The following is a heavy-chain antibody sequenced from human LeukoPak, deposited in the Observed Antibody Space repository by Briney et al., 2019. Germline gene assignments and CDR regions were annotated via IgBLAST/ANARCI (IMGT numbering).Heavy chain of an antibody. CDR1: GFTFTTYN. CDR3: ARDRKGDYYDSSGYYYFDY. D-gene: IGHD3-22*01. Sequence: GGSLRLSCAASGFTFTTYNMNWVRQAPGKGLEWVSYISTTGSTIYYADSVKGRFTISRDNAKNSLYLQMNSLRAEDTAVYYCARDRKGDYYDSSGYYYFDYWGREPWSPSPQ. J-gene: IGHJ4*02. CDR2: ISTTGSTI. V-gene: IGHV3-48*04.